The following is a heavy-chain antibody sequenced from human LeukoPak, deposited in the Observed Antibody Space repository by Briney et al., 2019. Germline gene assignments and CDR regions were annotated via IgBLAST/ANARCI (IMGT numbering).Heavy chain of an antibody. CDR1: GGSFSGYY. D-gene: IGHD7-27*01. CDR3: ARLKLGADAFDI. J-gene: IGHJ3*02. CDR2: INHSGST. Sequence: SETLSLTCAVYGGSFSGYYWSWIRQPPGKGLEWIGEINHSGSTNYNPSLKSRVTISVDTSKNQFSLKLSSVTAADTAVYYCARLKLGADAFDIWGQGTMVNVSS. V-gene: IGHV4-34*01.